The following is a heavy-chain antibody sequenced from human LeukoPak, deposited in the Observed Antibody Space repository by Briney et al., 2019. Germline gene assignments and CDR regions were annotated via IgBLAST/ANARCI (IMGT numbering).Heavy chain of an antibody. CDR1: GLTVSTNY. V-gene: IGHV3-66*01. CDR2: IYSGGST. J-gene: IGHJ4*02. CDR3: ARNVVVGDTDYFDY. Sequence: PGGSLRLSCAASGLTVSTNYMSWVRQAPGKGLEWVSVIYSGGSTYYPDSVKGRFTMSRDNSKNTLSLQMNSLRGEDTAVYYCARNVVVGDTDYFDYWGQGTLVTVSS. D-gene: IGHD2-15*01.